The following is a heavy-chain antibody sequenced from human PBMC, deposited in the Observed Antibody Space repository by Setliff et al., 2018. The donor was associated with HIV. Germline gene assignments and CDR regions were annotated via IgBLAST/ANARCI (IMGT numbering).Heavy chain of an antibody. J-gene: IGHJ3*02. CDR2: IIPIFGTT. Sequence: SVKVSCKASGGTFRSSAISWVRQAPGQGLEWMGGIIPIFGTTNYAQKFQGRVTITADESTSTASMELSSLRSEDTAVYYCARDQGYYDSRPGAFDIWGQGTMVTVSS. V-gene: IGHV1-69*13. CDR3: ARDQGYYDSRPGAFDI. D-gene: IGHD3-22*01. CDR1: GGTFRSSA.